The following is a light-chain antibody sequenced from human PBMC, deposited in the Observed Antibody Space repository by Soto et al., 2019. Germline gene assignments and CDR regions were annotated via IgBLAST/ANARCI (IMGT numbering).Light chain of an antibody. J-gene: IGKJ1*01. CDR3: QQTSSTPWT. V-gene: IGKV1-39*01. CDR2: DAS. Sequence: DIQMTQSPSSLSASVGDRVTITCRESQNIRTYINWYQQKSGRAPNLLIFDASRLQSGVPSRLSRTGFGTDFTLTITSLEPEDFATYYCQQTSSTPWTFGQGTKV. CDR1: QNIRTY.